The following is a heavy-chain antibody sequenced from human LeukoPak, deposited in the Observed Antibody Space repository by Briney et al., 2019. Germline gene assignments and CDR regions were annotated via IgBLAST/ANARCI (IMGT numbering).Heavy chain of an antibody. V-gene: IGHV4-61*02. J-gene: IGHJ5*02. D-gene: IGHD3-16*01. CDR3: ARAHVGDVVVLT. Sequence: PSETLSLTCTVSVGSISSGSYYWRWIRQPGGEGLEWIGCIYTSGSTNYNPSLKSRVTISVDTSKNQFSLKLSSVTAADTAVYYCARAHVGDVVVLTWGQGTLVTVSS. CDR2: IYTSGST. CDR1: VGSISSGSYY.